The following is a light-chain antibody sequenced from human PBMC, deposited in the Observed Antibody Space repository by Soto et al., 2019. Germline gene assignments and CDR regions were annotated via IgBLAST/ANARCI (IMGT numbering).Light chain of an antibody. CDR1: QSISSW. J-gene: IGKJ1*01. V-gene: IGKV1-5*03. CDR3: QQYSSYPWT. Sequence: DIQMTQSPSTLSASVGDRVTITCRASQSISSWLAWYQQKPGKAPKLLIYKASSLESGVPSRFSGSGSGTEFTLTISSLQPDDFATYNCQQYSSYPWTFGQGTKVEIK. CDR2: KAS.